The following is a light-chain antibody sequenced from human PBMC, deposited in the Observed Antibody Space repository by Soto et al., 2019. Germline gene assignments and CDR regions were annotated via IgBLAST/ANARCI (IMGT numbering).Light chain of an antibody. CDR1: QSISSW. J-gene: IGKJ1*01. V-gene: IGKV1-5*03. CDR3: QQYSSYPWT. Sequence: DIQMTQSPSTLSASVGDRVTITCRASQSISSWLAWYQQKPGKAPKLLIYKASSLESGVPSRFSGSGSGTEFTLTISSLQPDDFATYNCQQYSSYPWTFGQGTKVEIK. CDR2: KAS.